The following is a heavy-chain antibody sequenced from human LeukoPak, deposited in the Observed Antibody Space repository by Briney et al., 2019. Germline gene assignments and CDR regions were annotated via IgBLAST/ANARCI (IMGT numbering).Heavy chain of an antibody. CDR2: ISGSGGST. Sequence: GGSLRLSCAASGFTFSSYAMSWVRQAPGKGLEWVSAISGSGGSTFYADSVKGRFTISRDNSKNTLYLQVNSLRAEDTAVYYCAKGGKWDVTPFDYWGQGTLVTVSS. D-gene: IGHD1-26*01. CDR1: GFTFSSYA. CDR3: AKGGKWDVTPFDY. J-gene: IGHJ4*02. V-gene: IGHV3-23*01.